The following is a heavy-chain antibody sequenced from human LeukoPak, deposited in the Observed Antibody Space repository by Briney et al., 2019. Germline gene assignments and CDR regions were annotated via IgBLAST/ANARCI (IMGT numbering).Heavy chain of an antibody. CDR1: GYTFTSYG. CDR3: ARARPAEKYYDILTGYYDYYYYYMDV. Sequence: ASVKVSCKASGYTFTSYGISWVRQAPGQGLEWMGWISAYNGNTNYAQKLQGRVTMTTDTSTSTAYMELRSLRSDDTAVYYCARARPAEKYYDILTGYYDYYYYYMDVWGKGTTVTVSS. J-gene: IGHJ6*03. D-gene: IGHD3-9*01. CDR2: ISAYNGNT. V-gene: IGHV1-18*01.